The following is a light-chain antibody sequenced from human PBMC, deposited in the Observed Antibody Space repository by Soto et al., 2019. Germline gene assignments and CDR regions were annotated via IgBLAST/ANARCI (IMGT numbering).Light chain of an antibody. J-gene: IGLJ2*01. V-gene: IGLV2-14*03. CDR1: TSDVGGSTY. Sequence: QAVLTQPASVSGSPGQSITISCTGTTSDVGGSTYVSWYQQRPGKAPKVIIYDVSHRPSGVSSHFSGSKSGNTASLTISGLQAEDEADYYCSSYTSVNTLLFGGGTQLTVL. CDR2: DVS. CDR3: SSYTSVNTLL.